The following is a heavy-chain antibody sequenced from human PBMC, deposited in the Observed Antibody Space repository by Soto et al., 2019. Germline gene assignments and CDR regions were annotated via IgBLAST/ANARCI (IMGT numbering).Heavy chain of an antibody. D-gene: IGHD2-8*01. CDR1: GGSISSYY. CDR2: IYYSGST. V-gene: IGHV4-59*01. CDR3: ARGLYQLPSWFDP. J-gene: IGHJ5*02. Sequence: PSETLSLTCTVSGGSISSYYWSWIRQPPGKGLEWIGYIYYSGSTNYNPSLKSRVTISVDTSKNQFSLKLSSVTAADTAVYYCARGLYQLPSWFDPWGQGTLVTVSS.